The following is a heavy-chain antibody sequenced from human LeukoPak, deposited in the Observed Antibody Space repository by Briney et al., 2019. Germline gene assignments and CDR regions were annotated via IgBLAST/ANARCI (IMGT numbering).Heavy chain of an antibody. Sequence: GGSLRLSCAASGFTFSSYWMSWVRQAPGKGLEWVANIRQDGSTIYYVDSVKGRFAISRDNAKNSLYLQMNSLRAEDTAVYYCARIGYSSSSLDYWGLGTLVTVSS. CDR2: IRQDGSTI. V-gene: IGHV3-7*01. D-gene: IGHD6-13*01. CDR1: GFTFSSYW. CDR3: ARIGYSSSSLDY. J-gene: IGHJ4*02.